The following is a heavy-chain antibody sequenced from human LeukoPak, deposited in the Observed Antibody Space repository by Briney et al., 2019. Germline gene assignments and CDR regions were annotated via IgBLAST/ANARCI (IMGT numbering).Heavy chain of an antibody. V-gene: IGHV3-30*02. CDR3: AKVSYYGSGSYYLLDAFDI. CDR2: IRYDGSNK. CDR1: GFTFSSYG. D-gene: IGHD3-10*01. Sequence: PGGSLRLSCAASGFTFSSYGMHWVRQAPGKGLEWVAFIRYDGSNKYYADSVKGRFTISRDNSKNTLYLQMNSLRAEDTAVYYCAKVSYYGSGSYYLLDAFDIWGQGTMVTVSS. J-gene: IGHJ3*02.